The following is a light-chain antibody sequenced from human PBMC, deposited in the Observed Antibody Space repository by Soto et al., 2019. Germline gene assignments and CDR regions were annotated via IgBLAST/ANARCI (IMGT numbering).Light chain of an antibody. Sequence: QSVLTQPPSVSGAPGQRVTISCTGSSSNFGAGYAVHWYQQLPGTAPKLLIYDNNNRPSGVPDRFSGSKSGTSASLAITGLHAEDEADYYCQSYDSSLNGRLFGGGTKLTVL. J-gene: IGLJ2*01. CDR1: SSNFGAGYA. CDR3: QSYDSSLNGRL. V-gene: IGLV1-40*01. CDR2: DNN.